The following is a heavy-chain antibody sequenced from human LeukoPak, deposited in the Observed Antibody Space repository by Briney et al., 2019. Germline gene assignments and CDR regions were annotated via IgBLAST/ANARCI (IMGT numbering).Heavy chain of an antibody. CDR1: GGSISSSNW. CDR3: ARNPVPDYDGGWFDP. CDR2: IYHSGST. V-gene: IGHV4-4*02. D-gene: IGHD3-16*01. J-gene: IGHJ5*02. Sequence: SGTLSLTCAVSGGSISSSNWWSWVRQPPGKGLEWIGEIYHSGSTNYNPSLKSRVTISVDKSKNQFSLKLSSVTAADTAVYYCARNPVPDYDGGWFDPWGRGTLVTVSS.